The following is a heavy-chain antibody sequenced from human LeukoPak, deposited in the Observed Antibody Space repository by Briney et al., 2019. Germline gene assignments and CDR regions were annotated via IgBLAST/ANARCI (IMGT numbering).Heavy chain of an antibody. V-gene: IGHV3-20*04. CDR3: TRGYCSGGSCFAFDH. D-gene: IGHD2-15*01. CDR2: INWNGGSI. Sequence: GGSLRLSCAASGFTFDDYGMGWVRQAPGKRLEWVSGINWNGGSIGYADSVKGRFTVSRDDAKNSLYLQMTSLRAEDTALYYCTRGYCSGGSCFAFDHWGQGTLVTVSS. J-gene: IGHJ4*02. CDR1: GFTFDDYG.